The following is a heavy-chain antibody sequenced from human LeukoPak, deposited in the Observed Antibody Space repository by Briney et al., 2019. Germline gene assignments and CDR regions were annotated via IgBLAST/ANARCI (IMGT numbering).Heavy chain of an antibody. J-gene: IGHJ3*02. CDR2: ISAPGVSK. CDR1: GFTFSRYA. CDR3: AKGVSIAVAALDAFDM. Sequence: GGSLRLSCVASGFTFSRYAIHWVRQAPGKGLEWVSGISAPGVSKYYADSVKGQFTISRDNSKSTLYLQMNSLRAEDTAVYYCAKGVSIAVAALDAFDMWGQGTMVIVSS. D-gene: IGHD6-19*01. V-gene: IGHV3-23*01.